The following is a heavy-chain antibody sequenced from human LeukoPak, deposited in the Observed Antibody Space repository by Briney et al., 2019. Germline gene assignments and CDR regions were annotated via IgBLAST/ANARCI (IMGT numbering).Heavy chain of an antibody. Sequence: GGSLRLSCAASGFTFNSYGMHWVRQAPGKGLEWVAVISYEGSNKKYTDSVKGRFTISRDNSKNTLYLQMNSLRAEDTAVYYCAKEIITGDDYGDFSNYGMDVWGQGTTVTVSS. CDR3: AKEIITGDDYGDFSNYGMDV. V-gene: IGHV3-30*18. J-gene: IGHJ6*02. D-gene: IGHD4-17*01. CDR2: ISYEGSNK. CDR1: GFTFNSYG.